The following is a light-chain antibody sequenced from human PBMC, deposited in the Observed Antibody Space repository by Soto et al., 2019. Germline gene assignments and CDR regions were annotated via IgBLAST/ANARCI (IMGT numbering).Light chain of an antibody. V-gene: IGLV2-14*01. CDR2: EVS. CDR3: SSYTRSSDFF. J-gene: IGLJ1*01. CDR1: SSDIGYYNY. Sequence: QSALTQPASVSGSPGQSITISCSGASSDIGYYNYVYWYQQHPGRAPKLMIYEVSNRPSGVANRFSGSKSGNTASLTISGLQAEDEADYYCSSYTRSSDFFCGTGTKLTVL.